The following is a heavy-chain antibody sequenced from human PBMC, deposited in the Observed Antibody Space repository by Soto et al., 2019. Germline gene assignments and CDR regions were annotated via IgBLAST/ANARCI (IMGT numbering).Heavy chain of an antibody. CDR2: IYSSENT. D-gene: IGHD3-22*01. V-gene: IGHV4-39*01. Sequence: SETLSLTCAVSGGSISSGGYYWGWIRQPPGKGLEWIGTIYSSENTYYNPSLLSRVTISVDTSKNEFSLRLSSVTAADTAVYYCARHRNPYDSSANFDYWGQGSLVTVSS. CDR3: ARHRNPYDSSANFDY. CDR1: GGSISSGGYY. J-gene: IGHJ4*02.